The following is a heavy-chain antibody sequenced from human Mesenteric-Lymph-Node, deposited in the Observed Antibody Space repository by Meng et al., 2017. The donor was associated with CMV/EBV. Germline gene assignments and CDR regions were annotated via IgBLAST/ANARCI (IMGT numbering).Heavy chain of an antibody. J-gene: IGHJ4*02. CDR1: GASVRANY. CDR2: LSIRGTT. Sequence: LRYSSLASGASVRANYLSWFRQAPRRGLGWVSGLSIRGTTYYADSVKGRFTISRDNSKSTLYLQMTTVRADDTAVYYCARNSKYAFYYWGQGTLVTVSS. CDR3: ARNSKYAFYY. V-gene: IGHV3-53*01. D-gene: IGHD1-7*01.